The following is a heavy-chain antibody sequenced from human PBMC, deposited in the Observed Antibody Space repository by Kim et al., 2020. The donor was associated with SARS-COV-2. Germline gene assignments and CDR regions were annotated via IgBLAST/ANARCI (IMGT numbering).Heavy chain of an antibody. CDR2: I. D-gene: IGHD3-10*01. CDR3: ARGWFGQVGDY. V-gene: IGHV3-21*01. Sequence: IYYADSVEGRFTISRDNARNSVYLHMNSLRVDDAAIYYCARGWFGQVGDYWGQGARVTVSS. J-gene: IGHJ4*02.